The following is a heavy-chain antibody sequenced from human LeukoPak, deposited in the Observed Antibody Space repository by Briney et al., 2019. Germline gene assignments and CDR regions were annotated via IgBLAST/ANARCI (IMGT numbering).Heavy chain of an antibody. J-gene: IGHJ4*02. CDR3: ARGPPNWGYDY. CDR2: ISYDGSNK. D-gene: IGHD7-27*01. V-gene: IGHV3-30-3*01. CDR1: GFTFSSYA. Sequence: GGSLRLSCAASGFTFSSYAMHWVHQAPGKGLEWVAVISYDGSNKYYADSVKGRFTISRDNSKNTLYLQMNSLRAEDTAVYYCARGPPNWGYDYWGPGTLVTVSS.